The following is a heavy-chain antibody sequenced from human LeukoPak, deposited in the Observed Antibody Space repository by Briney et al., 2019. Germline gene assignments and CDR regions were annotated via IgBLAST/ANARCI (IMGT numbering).Heavy chain of an antibody. CDR3: AKVYYYGSGSYSFDY. Sequence: GGSLRLSCAASGFTFSSYAMSWVRQAPGKGLEWVSAISGSGGSTYYADSVKGRFTISRDNSKNTLYLQMDSLRAEDTAVYYCAKVYYYGSGSYSFDYWGQGTLVTVSS. D-gene: IGHD3-10*01. CDR1: GFTFSSYA. CDR2: ISGSGGST. V-gene: IGHV3-23*01. J-gene: IGHJ4*02.